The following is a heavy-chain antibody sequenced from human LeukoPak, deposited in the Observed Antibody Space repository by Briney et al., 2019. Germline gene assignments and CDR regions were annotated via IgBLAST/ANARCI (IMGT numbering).Heavy chain of an antibody. CDR1: GFTFSSYA. J-gene: IGHJ1*01. CDR3: AKDRSPGLSPQH. V-gene: IGHV3-23*01. D-gene: IGHD3-16*02. Sequence: PGGSLRLSCAASGFTFSSYAMSWVRQAPGKGLEWVSAISGSGGSTYYADSVKGRFTISRDNSKNTLYLQMNSLRAEGTAVYYCAKDRSPGLSPQHWGQGTLVTVSS. CDR2: ISGSGGST.